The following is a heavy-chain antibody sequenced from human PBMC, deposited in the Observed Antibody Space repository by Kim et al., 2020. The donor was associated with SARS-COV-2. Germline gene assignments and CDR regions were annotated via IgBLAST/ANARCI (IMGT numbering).Heavy chain of an antibody. D-gene: IGHD3-3*01. CDR1: GFTFSSYS. CDR3: ARDGGTLFGVVDY. CDR2: ISSSSSYI. V-gene: IGHV3-21*01. J-gene: IGHJ4*02. Sequence: GGSLRLSCAASGFTFSSYSMNWVRQAPGKGLEWVSSISSSSSYIYYADSVKGRFTISRDNAKNSLYLQMNSLRAEDTAVYYCARDGGTLFGVVDYWGQGTLVTVSS.